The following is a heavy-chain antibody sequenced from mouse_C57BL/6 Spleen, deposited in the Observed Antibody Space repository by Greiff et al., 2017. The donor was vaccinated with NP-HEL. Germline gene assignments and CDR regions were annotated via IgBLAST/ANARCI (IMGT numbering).Heavy chain of an antibody. CDR1: GFTFSSYA. J-gene: IGHJ3*01. Sequence: EVKLVESGEGLVKPGGSLKLSCAASGFTFSSYAMSWVRQTPEKRLEWVAYISSGGDYIYYADTVKGRFTISRDNARNTLYLQMSSLKSDDTAMYYCTREGHYSFAYWGQGTLVTVSA. CDR2: ISSGGDYI. CDR3: TREGHYSFAY. V-gene: IGHV5-9-1*02. D-gene: IGHD2-1*01.